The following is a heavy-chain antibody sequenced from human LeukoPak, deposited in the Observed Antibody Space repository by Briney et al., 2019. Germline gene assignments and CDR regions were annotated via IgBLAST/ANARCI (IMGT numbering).Heavy chain of an antibody. CDR2: IKQDGTDK. CDR1: GFTFSTYW. J-gene: IGHJ4*02. CDR3: ARGGGHLDC. V-gene: IGHV3-7*03. D-gene: IGHD4-23*01. Sequence: GGSLRLSCAGSGFTFSTYWMSWVRQAPGKGLDWVANIKQDGTDKYYVDSVKGRFTISRDNAKNSLFLQMNSLRIEDTAVYYCARGGGHLDCWGQGTLVTVSS.